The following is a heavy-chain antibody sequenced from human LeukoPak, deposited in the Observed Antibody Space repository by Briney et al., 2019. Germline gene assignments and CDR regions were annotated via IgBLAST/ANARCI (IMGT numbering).Heavy chain of an antibody. J-gene: IGHJ3*02. CDR1: GFTFSDYY. CDR3: ASYYYDSSGYPYYDAFDI. CDR2: ISSSGSTI. Sequence: PGGSLRLSCAASGFTFSDYYMSWIRQAPGKGLEWVSYISSSGSTIYYADSVKGRFTISRDNAKNSLYLQMNSLRAEDTAVYYCASYYYDSSGYPYYDAFDIWGQGTMVTVSS. D-gene: IGHD3-22*01. V-gene: IGHV3-11*01.